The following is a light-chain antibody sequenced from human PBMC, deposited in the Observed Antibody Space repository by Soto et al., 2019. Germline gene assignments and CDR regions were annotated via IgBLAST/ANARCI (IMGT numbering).Light chain of an antibody. CDR1: QGINHY. CDR2: ATS. J-gene: IGKJ3*01. CDR3: QKHNSAPLF. Sequence: DIQMTQSPSSLSASVGDRVTITCRASQGINHYLAWFQHKPGKVPKLLIYATSTLQAGVPSRFSGSGFGTDFTLTISSLQPEDVATYYCQKHNSAPLFFGPGTKVDIK. V-gene: IGKV1-27*01.